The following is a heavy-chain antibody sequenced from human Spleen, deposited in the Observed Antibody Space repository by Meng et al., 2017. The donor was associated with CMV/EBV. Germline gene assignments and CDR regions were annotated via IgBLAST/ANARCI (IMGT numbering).Heavy chain of an antibody. Sequence: GESLKISCAASGFTFSSNYMSWVRQSPGKGLEWVSIIYIGGETFYGDSVKGRFTISRDNSKNTMHLQMNSLGAEDTDVYYCARVAGSYGQLDYWGQGTLVTVSS. J-gene: IGHJ4*02. CDR1: GFTFSSNY. CDR3: ARVAGSYGQLDY. CDR2: IYIGGET. V-gene: IGHV3-53*01. D-gene: IGHD3-16*01.